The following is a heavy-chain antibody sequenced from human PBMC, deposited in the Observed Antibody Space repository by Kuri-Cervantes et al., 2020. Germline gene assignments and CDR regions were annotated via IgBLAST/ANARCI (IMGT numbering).Heavy chain of an antibody. J-gene: IGHJ4*02. CDR3: AKVNSGSYHFDY. CDR2: ISWNSGSI. V-gene: IGHV3-9*01. D-gene: IGHD1-26*01. Sequence: GGSLRLSCAASGFTFDDYAMHWVRQAPGKGLEWVSGISWNSGSIGYADSVKGRFTISRDNAKNSLYLQMSSLRAEDTALYYCAKVNSGSYHFDYWGQGTLVTVSS. CDR1: GFTFDDYA.